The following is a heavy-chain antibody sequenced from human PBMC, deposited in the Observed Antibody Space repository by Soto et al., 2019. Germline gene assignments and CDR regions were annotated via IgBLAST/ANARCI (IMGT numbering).Heavy chain of an antibody. J-gene: IGHJ5*02. V-gene: IGHV3-15*01. CDR3: TTGGTMVRGVTKTSNWFDP. CDR1: GFTFSNAW. D-gene: IGHD3-10*01. CDR2: IKSKTDGGTT. Sequence: GGSLRLSCAASGFTFSNAWMSWVRQAPGKGLEWVGRIKSKTDGGTTDYAAPVKGRFTISRDDSKNTLYLQMNSLKTEDTAVYYCTTGGTMVRGVTKTSNWFDPWGQGTLVTVSS.